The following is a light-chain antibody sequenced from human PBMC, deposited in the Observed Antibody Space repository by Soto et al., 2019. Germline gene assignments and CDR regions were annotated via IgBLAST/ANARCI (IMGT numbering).Light chain of an antibody. CDR3: GSYTSSSTLYV. CDR2: DVN. CDR1: SSDVGGSNY. J-gene: IGLJ1*01. Sequence: QSALTQPASVSGSTGQSITISCTGASSDVGGSNYVSWYQQHPGKAPKLMIYDVNNRPSGVSNRFSGSKSGNTASLTISGLQAEDEDYYYCGSYTSSSTLYVFGTGTKLTV. V-gene: IGLV2-14*01.